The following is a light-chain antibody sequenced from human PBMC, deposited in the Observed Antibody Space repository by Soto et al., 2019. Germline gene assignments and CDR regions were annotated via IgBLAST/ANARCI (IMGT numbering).Light chain of an antibody. CDR1: NIGSKS. J-gene: IGLJ7*01. CDR2: GGS. CDR3: QVWDSSTDHAV. V-gene: IGLV3-21*02. Sequence: SSELTQPPSVSVAPGQTARITCGENNIGSKSVHWYKQKAGQAPVLVIYGGSDRPSGIPERFSGSNSGNTATLTISRVEAGDEADYYCQVWDSSTDHAVFGGGTQLTVL.